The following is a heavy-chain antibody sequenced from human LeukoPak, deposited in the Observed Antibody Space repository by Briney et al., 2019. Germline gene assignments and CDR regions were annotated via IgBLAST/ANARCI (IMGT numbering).Heavy chain of an antibody. CDR1: GFTFSSYW. V-gene: IGHV3-7*01. CDR2: IKQDGSVT. Sequence: GGSLRLSCAASGFTFSSYWMNWVRQAPGKGLEWVANIKQDGSVTSYADFVKGRFTISRDNARNSLFLQMNSLRVEDTAVYYCARDPSGSPVFDPWGQGTLVTVSS. CDR3: ARDPSGSPVFDP. D-gene: IGHD3-10*01. J-gene: IGHJ5*02.